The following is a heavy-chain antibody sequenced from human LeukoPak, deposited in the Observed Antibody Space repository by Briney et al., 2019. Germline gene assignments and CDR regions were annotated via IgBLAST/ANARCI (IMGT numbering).Heavy chain of an antibody. CDR2: MYPGDSDT. D-gene: IGHD3-9*01. CDR3: ARLKYDILTGYYPYYNWFDP. V-gene: IGHV5-51*01. J-gene: IGHJ5*02. Sequence: GESLRISCKGSGYSFPSYWIGWVRQMPGKGLEWMGIMYPGDSDTRYSPSFQGQVTISADKSISTAYLQWSSLKASDTAMYYCARLKYDILTGYYPYYNWFDPWGQGTLVTVSS. CDR1: GYSFPSYW.